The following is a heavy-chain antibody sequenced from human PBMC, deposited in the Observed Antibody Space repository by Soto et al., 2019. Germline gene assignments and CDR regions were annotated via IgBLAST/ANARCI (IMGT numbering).Heavy chain of an antibody. CDR2: INPNSGGT. V-gene: IGHV1-2*04. Sequence: QVQLVQSGAEVKKPGASVKVSCKASGYTFTGYYMHWVRQAPGQGLEWMGWINPNSGGTNYAQKFQGWVTMTRDTSISTAYMELSRLRSDDTAVYYCARGYCSSTSWRGGAFDIWGQGTMVTVSS. D-gene: IGHD2-2*01. CDR3: ARGYCSSTSWRGGAFDI. J-gene: IGHJ3*02. CDR1: GYTFTGYY.